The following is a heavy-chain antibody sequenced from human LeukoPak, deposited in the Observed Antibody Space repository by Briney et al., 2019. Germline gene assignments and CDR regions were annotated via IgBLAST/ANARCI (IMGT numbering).Heavy chain of an antibody. CDR2: IIPIFGIA. J-gene: IGHJ4*02. CDR3: ARDSDYGGNLGY. Sequence: ASVKVSCKASGGTFSSYAISWVRQAPGQGLEWMGRIIPIFGIANYARKFQGRVTITADKSTSTAYMELSSLRSEDTAVYYCARDSDYGGNLGYWGQGTLVTVSS. V-gene: IGHV1-69*04. D-gene: IGHD4-23*01. CDR1: GGTFSSYA.